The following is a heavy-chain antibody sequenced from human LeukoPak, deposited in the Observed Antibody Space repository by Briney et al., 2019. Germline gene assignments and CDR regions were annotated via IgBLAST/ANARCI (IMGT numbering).Heavy chain of an antibody. CDR2: ISAYNGNT. D-gene: IGHD6-19*01. V-gene: IGHV1-18*01. CDR1: GYTFTSYG. CDR3: ARDSWVEQWLVRSGYYFDH. J-gene: IGHJ4*02. Sequence: ASVKVSCKASGYTFTSYGISWVRQAPGQGLEWMGWISAYNGNTNYAQKLQGRVTMTTDTSTSTAYMELRSLRSDDTAVYYCARDSWVEQWLVRSGYYFDHWGQGTLVTVSS.